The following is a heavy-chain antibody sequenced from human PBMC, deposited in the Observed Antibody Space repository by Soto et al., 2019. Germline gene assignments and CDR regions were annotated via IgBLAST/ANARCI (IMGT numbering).Heavy chain of an antibody. CDR3: ARAPITLIVVVITTAAFDI. J-gene: IGHJ3*02. D-gene: IGHD3-22*01. CDR2: ISAYNGNT. Sequence: ASVKDSCKASGYTFTRYGISWVRQAPGQGLEWMGWISAYNGNTNYAQKLQGRVTMTSYTSTSTAYKELRSQRSEDTAVYYCARAPITLIVVVITTAAFDIWGQGTRVTVSS. CDR1: GYTFTRYG. V-gene: IGHV1-18*01.